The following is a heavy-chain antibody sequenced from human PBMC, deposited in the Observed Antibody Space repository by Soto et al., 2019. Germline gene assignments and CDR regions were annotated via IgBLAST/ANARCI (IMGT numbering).Heavy chain of an antibody. CDR3: ARDQWNWFDP. J-gene: IGHJ5*02. CDR1: GYTFTRYH. CDR2: INPNSGVT. V-gene: IGHV1-2*02. Sequence: GASMKGSCKGSGYTFTRYHMHWGRQAPGQGLEWMGRINPNSGVTNYAQKFQGRVTMTGDTSMSTAYMELSSLRSEDTAVYYCARDQWNWFDPWGQGTLVTVSS. D-gene: IGHD6-19*01.